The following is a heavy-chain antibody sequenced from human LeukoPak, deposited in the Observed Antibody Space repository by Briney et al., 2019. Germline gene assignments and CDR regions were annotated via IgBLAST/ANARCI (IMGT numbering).Heavy chain of an antibody. CDR3: ARHDSAVGALFI. V-gene: IGHV4-59*08. D-gene: IGHD1-26*01. Sequence: SETLSLTCTVSGGTISRYYWSWIRQSPGGGLEWIGYIHSSGSTNSNPSLKSRVSIPVDMSKNEFSLKLNSVTAADTAVYYCARHDSAVGALFIWGQGTLVTVSS. J-gene: IGHJ4*02. CDR1: GGTISRYY. CDR2: IHSSGST.